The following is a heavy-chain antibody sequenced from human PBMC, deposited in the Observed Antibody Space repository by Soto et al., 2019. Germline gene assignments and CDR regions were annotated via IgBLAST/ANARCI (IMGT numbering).Heavy chain of an antibody. CDR2: LSDSGGSI. Sequence: EVQLLESGRGLVQPGGSLRLSCTASGFTFSRHAMTWVRQAPGKGLEWVSGLSDSGGSIYYADSVKGRFTISRDNSMNTLYLQMNTLRAEDTAIYYCAKVSSSWYAGFFDLWGQGTLVTVSS. V-gene: IGHV3-23*01. CDR1: GFTFSRHA. CDR3: AKVSSSWYAGFFDL. J-gene: IGHJ4*02. D-gene: IGHD6-13*01.